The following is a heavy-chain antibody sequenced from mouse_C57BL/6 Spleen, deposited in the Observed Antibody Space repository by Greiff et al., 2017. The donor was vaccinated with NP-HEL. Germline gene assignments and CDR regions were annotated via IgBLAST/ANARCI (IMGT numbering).Heavy chain of an antibody. CDR2: ISSGGSYT. Sequence: EVMLVESGGDLVKPGGSLKLSCAASGFTFSSYGMSWVRQTPDKRLEWVATISSGGSYTYYPDSVKGRFTISRDNAKNTLYLQMSSLKSEDTAMYYCARHYGNYFDYWGQGTTLTVSS. V-gene: IGHV5-6*01. D-gene: IGHD2-1*01. CDR1: GFTFSSYG. CDR3: ARHYGNYFDY. J-gene: IGHJ2*01.